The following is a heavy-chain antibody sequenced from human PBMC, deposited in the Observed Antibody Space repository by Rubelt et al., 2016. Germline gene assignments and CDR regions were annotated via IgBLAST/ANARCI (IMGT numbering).Heavy chain of an antibody. J-gene: IGHJ5*02. CDR2: INAGNGNT. V-gene: IGHV1-3*01. Sequence: QVQLVQSGAEVKKPGASVKVSCKASGYTFTSYAMHWVRQAPGQRLEWMGWINAGNGNTKYSQKFQGRFTITRDPSPSTAYMERRSLRSDDTAVYYCASMYSSSWYRGWFDPWGQGTLVTVSS. CDR3: ASMYSSSWYRGWFDP. CDR1: GYTFTSYA. D-gene: IGHD6-13*01.